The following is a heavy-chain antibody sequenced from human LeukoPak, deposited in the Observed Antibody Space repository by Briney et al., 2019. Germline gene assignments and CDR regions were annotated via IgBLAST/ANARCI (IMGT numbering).Heavy chain of an antibody. V-gene: IGHV1-69*04. Sequence: GASVKVSCKASGGTFSSYAISWVRQAPGQGLEWMGRIIPILGIANYAQKFQGRVTITADKSTSTAYMELSSLRSEDTAVYYCARDISRFFEGALDIWGQGTMVTVSS. J-gene: IGHJ3*02. D-gene: IGHD3-16*01. CDR3: ARDISRFFEGALDI. CDR2: IIPILGIA. CDR1: GGTFSSYA.